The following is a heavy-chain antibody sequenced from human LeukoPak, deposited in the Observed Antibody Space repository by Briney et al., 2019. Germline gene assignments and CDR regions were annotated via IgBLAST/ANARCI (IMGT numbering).Heavy chain of an antibody. CDR3: ASGGSIAVAGLFDY. V-gene: IGHV4-38-2*02. J-gene: IGHJ4*02. Sequence: SETLSPTCSVSDSSISRGYYWAWIRQPPGKGLEWIGSIYHSGSTYYNPSLKSRVTISVDTSKNQFSLKLSSVTAADTAVYYCASGGSIAVAGLFDYWGQGTLVTVSS. D-gene: IGHD6-19*01. CDR1: DSSISRGYY. CDR2: IYHSGST.